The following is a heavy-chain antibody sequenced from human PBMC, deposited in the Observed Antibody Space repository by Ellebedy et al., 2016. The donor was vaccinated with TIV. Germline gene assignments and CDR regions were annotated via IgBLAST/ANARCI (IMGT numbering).Heavy chain of an antibody. CDR3: ARVPTYSSSSNDY. CDR2: ISSNSRII. V-gene: IGHV3-48*01. J-gene: IGHJ4*02. Sequence: GGSLRLSXTASGFTFSNYIMNWVRQAPGKGLEWISYISSNSRIIYYADSVKGRFTISRDNSENTLYVQMNSLRTEDTAVYYCARVPTYSSSSNDYWGQGTRVTVSS. D-gene: IGHD6-13*01. CDR1: GFTFSNYI.